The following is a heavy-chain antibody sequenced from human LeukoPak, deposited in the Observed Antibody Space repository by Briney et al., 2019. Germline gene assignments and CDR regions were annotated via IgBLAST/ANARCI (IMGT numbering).Heavy chain of an antibody. V-gene: IGHV1-69*04. D-gene: IGHD6-6*01. CDR1: GGTSSSYA. CDR3: ARDSQVYSSSSFPDY. Sequence: GASVKVSCKASGGTSSSYAISWVRQAPGQGLEWMGRIIPILGIANYAQKFQGRVTITADKSTSTAYMELSSLRSEDTAVYYCARDSQVYSSSSFPDYWGQGTLVTVSS. CDR2: IIPILGIA. J-gene: IGHJ4*02.